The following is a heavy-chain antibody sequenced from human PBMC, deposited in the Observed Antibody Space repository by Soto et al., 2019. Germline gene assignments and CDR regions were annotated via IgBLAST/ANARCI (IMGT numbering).Heavy chain of an antibody. Sequence: GGSLRLSCATSGFTFSSYAMSWVRQAPGKGLEGVSVISGSGGSTYNADSVKGRFTISRDNSKNTLYLQMNSLRGEDTAVYYCAKTYYYDSSGYFFDYWGQGTLVTVSS. CDR1: GFTFSSYA. J-gene: IGHJ4*02. CDR2: ISGSGGST. V-gene: IGHV3-23*01. D-gene: IGHD3-22*01. CDR3: AKTYYYDSSGYFFDY.